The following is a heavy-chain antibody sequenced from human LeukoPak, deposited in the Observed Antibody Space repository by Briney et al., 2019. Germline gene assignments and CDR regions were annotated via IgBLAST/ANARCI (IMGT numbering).Heavy chain of an antibody. CDR2: IIPILGIA. V-gene: IGHV1-69*02. Sequence: SVKVSCKASGGTFSSYTISWVRQAPGQGLGWMGRIIPILGIANYAQKFQGRVTITADKSTSTAYMELSSLRSEDTAVYYCARGSVTGYYYYYYGMDVWGQGTTVTVSS. CDR3: ARGSVTGYYYYYYGMDV. D-gene: IGHD3-10*01. CDR1: GGTFSSYT. J-gene: IGHJ6*02.